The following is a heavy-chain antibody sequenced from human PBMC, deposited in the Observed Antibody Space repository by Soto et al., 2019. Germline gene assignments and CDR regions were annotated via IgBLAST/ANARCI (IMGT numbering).Heavy chain of an antibody. V-gene: IGHV4-31*03. CDR1: GGSISSGGYY. J-gene: IGHJ4*02. Sequence: QVQLQESGPGLVKPSQTLSRTCTVSGGSISSGGYYWSWIRQHPGKGLEWIGYIYYSGSTYYNPSLKSGVTIAVDTSKNQFSLKLSSVTAADTAVYYCARVARISRGIVDYWGQGTLVTVST. CDR3: ARVARISRGIVDY. CDR2: IYYSGST. D-gene: IGHD1-20*01.